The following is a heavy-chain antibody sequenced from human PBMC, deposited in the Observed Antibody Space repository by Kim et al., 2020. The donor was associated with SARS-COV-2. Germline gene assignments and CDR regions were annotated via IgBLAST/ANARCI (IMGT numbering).Heavy chain of an antibody. V-gene: IGHV5-10-1*01. D-gene: IGHD6-19*01. Sequence: GESLKISCKGSGYSFTSYWISWVRQMPGKGLEWMGRIDPSDSYTNYSPSFQGHVTISADKSISTAYLQWSSLKASDTAMYYCARQGNSGWFHRNIYWYFDLWGRGTLVTVSS. J-gene: IGHJ2*01. CDR1: GYSFTSYW. CDR3: ARQGNSGWFHRNIYWYFDL. CDR2: IDPSDSYT.